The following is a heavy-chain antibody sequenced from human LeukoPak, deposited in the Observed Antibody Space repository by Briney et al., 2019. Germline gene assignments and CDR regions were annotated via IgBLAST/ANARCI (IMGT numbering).Heavy chain of an antibody. V-gene: IGHV1-18*01. CDR2: ISAYNGNT. D-gene: IGHD5-24*01. CDR3: ARDNPRGDGYNLPVV. CDR1: GGTFSTYA. Sequence: ASVKVSCKASGGTFSTYAFNWVRQAPGQGLEWMGWISAYNGNTNYAQKFQGRVTMTTDTSTNTAYMELRSLRSDDTAVYYCARDNPRGDGYNLPVVWGQGTLVTVSS. J-gene: IGHJ4*02.